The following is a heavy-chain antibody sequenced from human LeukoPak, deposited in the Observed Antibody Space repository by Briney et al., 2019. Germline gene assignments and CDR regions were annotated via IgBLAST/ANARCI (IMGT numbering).Heavy chain of an antibody. J-gene: IGHJ4*02. V-gene: IGHV5-51*01. CDR3: ATIRAYYYDSSGYLDY. CDR2: IYPGDSDT. Sequence: GESLKISCKGSGSSFTSYWIGWVRQMPGKGLEWMGIIYPGDSDTRYSPSFQGQVTISADKSISTAYLQWSSLKASDTAMYYCATIRAYYYDSSGYLDYWGQGTLVTVSS. CDR1: GSSFTSYW. D-gene: IGHD3-22*01.